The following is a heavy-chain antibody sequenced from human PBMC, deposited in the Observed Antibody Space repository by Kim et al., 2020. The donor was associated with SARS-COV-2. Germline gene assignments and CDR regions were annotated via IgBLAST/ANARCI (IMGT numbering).Heavy chain of an antibody. CDR1: GGSISSGGYY. CDR3: ARSPITMIVVVTHFDI. Sequence: SETLSLTCTVSGGSISSGGYYWSWIRQHPGKGLEWIGYIYYSGSTYYNPSLKSRVTISVDTSKNQFSLKLSSVTAAYTAVYYCARSPITMIVVVTHFDIWGQGTMVTVSS. J-gene: IGHJ3*02. D-gene: IGHD3-22*01. CDR2: IYYSGST. V-gene: IGHV4-31*03.